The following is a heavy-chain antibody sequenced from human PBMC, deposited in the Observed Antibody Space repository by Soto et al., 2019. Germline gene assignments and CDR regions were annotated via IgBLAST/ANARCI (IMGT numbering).Heavy chain of an antibody. CDR1: GYTFTSYG. D-gene: IGHD4-17*01. CDR2: ISAYNGNT. CDR3: ARLIWGDYPPLGFDY. J-gene: IGHJ4*02. V-gene: IGHV1-18*01. Sequence: QVQLVQSGAEVKKPGASVKVSCKASGYTFTSYGISWVRQAPGQGLEWMGWISAYNGNTNYAQKLQGRVTMTTDTSTSTAYMELRGLRSDDTAVYYCARLIWGDYPPLGFDYWGQGTLVTVSS.